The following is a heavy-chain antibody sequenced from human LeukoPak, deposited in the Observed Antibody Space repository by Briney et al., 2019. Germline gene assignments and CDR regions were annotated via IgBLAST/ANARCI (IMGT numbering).Heavy chain of an antibody. J-gene: IGHJ3*02. D-gene: IGHD2-15*01. V-gene: IGHV4-34*01. CDR2: INHSGST. Sequence: PSETLSLTCAVYGGSFSGYYWSWIRQPPGKGLEWIGEINHSGSTNYNPSLKSRVTISVDTSKNQFSLKLSSVTAADTAVYYCARLPGYCSGGSCYSFHAFDIWGQGTMVTVSS. CDR3: ARLPGYCSGGSCYSFHAFDI. CDR1: GGSFSGYY.